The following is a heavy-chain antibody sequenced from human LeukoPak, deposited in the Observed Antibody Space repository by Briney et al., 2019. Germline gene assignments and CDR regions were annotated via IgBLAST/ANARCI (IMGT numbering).Heavy chain of an antibody. CDR2: IYTSGST. D-gene: IGHD3-3*01. Sequence: PSESLSLTCTVPGGSISSFYWSWIRQPPGKGLDWIGSIYTSGSTTYNTSLKIRVTISVDTSKNQFSVKLSSVTAADTAVYYCARHRREYYDFWRCYPYYCDYWGQGTLVTVSS. CDR3: ARHRREYYDFWRCYPYYCDY. J-gene: IGHJ4*02. V-gene: IGHV4-4*09. CDR1: GGSISSFY.